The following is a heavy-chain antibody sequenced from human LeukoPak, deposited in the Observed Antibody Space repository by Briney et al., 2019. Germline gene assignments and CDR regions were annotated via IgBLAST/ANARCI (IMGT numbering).Heavy chain of an antibody. D-gene: IGHD2-15*01. CDR3: ARDARYCSGGSCSRTGPFQH. CDR2: IYYSGST. V-gene: IGHV4-59*01. J-gene: IGHJ1*01. Sequence: PSETLSLTCTVSGGSISSYYWSWIRQPPGKGLEWIGYIYYSGSTNYNPSLKGRVTISVDTSKNQFSLKLSSVTAADTAVYYCARDARYCSGGSCSRTGPFQHWGQGTLVTVSS. CDR1: GGSISSYY.